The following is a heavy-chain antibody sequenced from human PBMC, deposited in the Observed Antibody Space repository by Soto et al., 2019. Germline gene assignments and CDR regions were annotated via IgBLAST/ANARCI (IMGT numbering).Heavy chain of an antibody. CDR3: AKVVQMATVRGYFDY. J-gene: IGHJ4*02. CDR1: GFAFRGFG. D-gene: IGHD4-4*01. V-gene: IGHV3-23*04. CDR2: IDADGGST. Sequence: EVQLVESGGGLVQRGGSLRLSCAASGFAFRGFGMSWFRQAPGKGLEWVSAIDADGGSTYYADSVKGRFVISRDNSKNSLYLEMNSLRDEDTAVYYCAKVVQMATVRGYFDYWGQGTLVTVSS.